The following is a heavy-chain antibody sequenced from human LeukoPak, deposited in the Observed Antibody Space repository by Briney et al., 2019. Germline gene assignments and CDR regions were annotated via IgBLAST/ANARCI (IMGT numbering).Heavy chain of an antibody. J-gene: IGHJ5*02. CDR2: IDPNSGGT. CDR3: AREGYWNWFDP. V-gene: IGHV1-2*02. Sequence: ASVNASCKASGYTFIGYYMHWVRQAPGQGLEWMGWIDPNSGGTNYAQKFQGRVTMTRDTSISTAYMELSRLRSDDTAVYYCAREGYWNWFDPWGQGTLVTVSS. CDR1: GYTFIGYY. D-gene: IGHD1-26*01.